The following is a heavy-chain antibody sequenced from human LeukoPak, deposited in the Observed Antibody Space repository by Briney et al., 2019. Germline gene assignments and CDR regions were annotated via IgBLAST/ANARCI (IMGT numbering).Heavy chain of an antibody. V-gene: IGHV3-30*04. Sequence: PGGSLRLSCAASGFTFSSYAMHWVRQAPGKGLEWVAVISYDGSNKYYADSVKGRFTISRDNSKNTLYLQMNSLRAEDTAVYYCARSDKEFGYFDDWGQGTLVTVSS. CDR3: ARSDKEFGYFDD. CDR1: GFTFSSYA. J-gene: IGHJ4*02. D-gene: IGHD3-16*01. CDR2: ISYDGSNK.